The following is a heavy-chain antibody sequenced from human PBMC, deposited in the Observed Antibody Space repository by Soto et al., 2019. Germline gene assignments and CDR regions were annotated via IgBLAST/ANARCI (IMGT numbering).Heavy chain of an antibody. D-gene: IGHD2-15*01. CDR2: IYYSGST. V-gene: IGHV4-39*01. Sequence: SETLSLTCTVSGGSISSSSYYWGWIRQPPGKGLEWIGSIYYSGSTYYNPSLKSRVTISVDTSKNQFSLKLSSVTAADTAVYYCARPYCSGGSCQRTWFYYGMDVWGQGTTVTVSS. CDR1: GGSISSSSYY. CDR3: ARPYCSGGSCQRTWFYYGMDV. J-gene: IGHJ6*02.